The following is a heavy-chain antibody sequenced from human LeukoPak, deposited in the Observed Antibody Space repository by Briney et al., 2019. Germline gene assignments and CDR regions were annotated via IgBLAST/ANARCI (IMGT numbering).Heavy chain of an antibody. J-gene: IGHJ5*02. CDR2: INHSGST. CDR3: ATEFSTNWFDP. V-gene: IGHV4-34*01. Sequence: SETLSLTCAVYGGSFSGYYWSWIRQPPGKGLEWIGEINHSGSTNYNPSLKSRVTISVDTSKNHLSLKVTSVTAADTAVYYCATEFSTNWFDPWGQGTLVTVSS. CDR1: GGSFSGYY.